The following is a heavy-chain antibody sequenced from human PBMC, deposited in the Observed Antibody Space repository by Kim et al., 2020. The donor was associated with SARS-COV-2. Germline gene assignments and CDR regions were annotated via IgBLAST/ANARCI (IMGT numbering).Heavy chain of an antibody. Sequence: YGDSVKSRFTISRDNSKNTVFLQMNSLAGEDTAGYYGAKVTSASQHHFDSWGQGTLFIVSS. CDR3: AKVTSASQHHFDS. V-gene: IGHV3-30*02. D-gene: IGHD5-18*01. J-gene: IGHJ4*02.